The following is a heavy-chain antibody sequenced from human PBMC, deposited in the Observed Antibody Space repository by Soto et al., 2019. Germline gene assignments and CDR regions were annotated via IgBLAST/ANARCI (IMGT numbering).Heavy chain of an antibody. Sequence: SETLSLTCTVSGGSISNYYCNWIRQPAGKGLEWIGRIDTSGSTNYNPSLKSRVTMSVDTSKNQFSLKLSSVTAADTAVYYCARLRITMVRGVPRYFDYWGQGTLVTVSS. D-gene: IGHD3-10*01. CDR2: IDTSGST. J-gene: IGHJ4*02. V-gene: IGHV4-4*07. CDR3: ARLRITMVRGVPRYFDY. CDR1: GGSISNYY.